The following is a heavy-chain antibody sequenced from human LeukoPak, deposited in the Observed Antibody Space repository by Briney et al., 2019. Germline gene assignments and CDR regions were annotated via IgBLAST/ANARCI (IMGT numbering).Heavy chain of an antibody. CDR2: VHSGGGT. CDR3: AKQLGYCSDGSCYFPY. D-gene: IGHD2-15*01. V-gene: IGHV3-53*01. CDR1: GFTVSSNY. Sequence: GGSLRLSCAASGFTVSSNYMSWVRQAPGKGLEWVAVVHSGGGTYYADSVQGRFTISRDNSKSTLCLQMNSLRAEDTAVYYCAKQLGYCSDGSCYFPYWGQGTLVTVSS. J-gene: IGHJ4*02.